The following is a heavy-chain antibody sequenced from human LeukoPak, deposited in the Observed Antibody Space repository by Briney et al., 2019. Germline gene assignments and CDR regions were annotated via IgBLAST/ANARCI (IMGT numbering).Heavy chain of an antibody. J-gene: IGHJ4*02. V-gene: IGHV4-34*01. CDR3: ARDERGFDY. CDR2: INHSGST. CDR1: GGSFSGYY. Sequence: SSETLSLTCAVYGGSFSGYYWSWIRQPPGKGLEWIGEINHSGSTNYNPSLKSRVTISVDTSKNQFSLKLSSVTAADTAVYYCARDERGFDYWGQGTLVTVSS.